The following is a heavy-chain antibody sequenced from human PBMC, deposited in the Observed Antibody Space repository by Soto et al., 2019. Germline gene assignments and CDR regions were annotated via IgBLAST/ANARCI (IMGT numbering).Heavy chain of an antibody. D-gene: IGHD5-12*01. J-gene: IGHJ4*02. V-gene: IGHV3-30-3*01. CDR3: ARDYSGYDTYYFDY. Sequence: GGSLRLSCAASGFTFSSYAMHWVRQAPGKGLEWVAVISYDGSNKYYADSVKGRFTISRDNSKNTLYLQMNSLRAEDTAVYYCARDYSGYDTYYFDYWGQGTLVTVSS. CDR1: GFTFSSYA. CDR2: ISYDGSNK.